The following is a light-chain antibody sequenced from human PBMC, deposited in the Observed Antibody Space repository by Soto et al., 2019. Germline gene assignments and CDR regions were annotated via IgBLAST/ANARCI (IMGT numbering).Light chain of an antibody. CDR3: LHRMNWPLT. CDR1: ETVSSY. Sequence: IVLTQSRVTLSLSPGDRATLSCRSSETVSSYLLWYKQTPGQDPRLLSYEASERATGIPARFSGSGSETEFTLTISSLEPEDFGVYYCLHRMNWPLTFGQGTRLEI. J-gene: IGKJ5*01. CDR2: EAS. V-gene: IGKV3-11*01.